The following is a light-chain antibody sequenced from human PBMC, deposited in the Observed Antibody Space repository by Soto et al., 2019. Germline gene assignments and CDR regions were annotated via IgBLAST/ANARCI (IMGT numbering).Light chain of an antibody. Sequence: EIVLTQSPGTLSLSPGERATLSCRASQSVSSNYLAWYQQKPGQAPRLLIYGASSRATGIPDRCSGSGCGTYFTLTISSLEPEDSAVYYCQHYGRSAYTFGQGTTLEIK. CDR2: GAS. CDR1: QSVSSNY. J-gene: IGKJ2*01. V-gene: IGKV3-20*01. CDR3: QHYGRSAYT.